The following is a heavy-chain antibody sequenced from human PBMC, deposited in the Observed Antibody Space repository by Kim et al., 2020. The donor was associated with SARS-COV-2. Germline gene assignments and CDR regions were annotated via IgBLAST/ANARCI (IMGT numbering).Heavy chain of an antibody. Sequence: ASVKVSCKASGYTFTSYAMNWVRQAPGQGLEWMGWINTNTGNPTYAQGFTGRFVFSLDTSVSTAYLQISSLKAEDTAVYYCARVYYDSSGYFHNWFDPWGQGTLVTVSS. CDR3: ARVYYDSSGYFHNWFDP. CDR1: GYTFTSYA. D-gene: IGHD3-22*01. V-gene: IGHV7-4-1*02. J-gene: IGHJ5*02. CDR2: INTNTGNP.